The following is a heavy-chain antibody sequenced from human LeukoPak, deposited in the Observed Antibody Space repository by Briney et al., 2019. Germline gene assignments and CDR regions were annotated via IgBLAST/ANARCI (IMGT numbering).Heavy chain of an antibody. CDR2: IIPIFGTA. V-gene: IGHV1-69*06. D-gene: IGHD5-18*01. Sequence: SVKVSCKASGGTFSSYAISWVRQAPGQGLEWMGGIIPIFGTANYAQKFQGRVTITADKSTSTAYMELTSLRSEDTAVYDCAGGVGTAMVQGQFADYWGQGTLVTVSS. CDR1: GGTFSSYA. J-gene: IGHJ4*02. CDR3: AGGVGTAMVQGQFADY.